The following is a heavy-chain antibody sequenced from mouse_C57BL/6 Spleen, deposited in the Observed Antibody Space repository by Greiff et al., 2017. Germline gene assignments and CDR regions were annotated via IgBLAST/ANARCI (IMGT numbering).Heavy chain of an antibody. D-gene: IGHD2-3*01. CDR3: AREDGYYNFDY. Sequence: DVLLVESEGGLVQPGSSMKLSCTASGFTFSDYYMALVRQVPERGLEWVANINYDGSSTYYMDSLKSRFNISRDNATNILYLQMSSLKSEDTATYYCAREDGYYNFDYWGQGTTLTVSS. V-gene: IGHV5-16*01. CDR1: GFTFSDYY. J-gene: IGHJ2*01. CDR2: INYDGSST.